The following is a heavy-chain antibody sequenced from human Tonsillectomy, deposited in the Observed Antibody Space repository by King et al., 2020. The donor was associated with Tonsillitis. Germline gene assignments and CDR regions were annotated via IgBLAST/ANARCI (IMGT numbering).Heavy chain of an antibody. Sequence: VQLVESGGGLVQPGGSLRLSCAASGFTFSSYAMSWVRQAPGKGLEWDSGISGSGGSTYSADSVKGRFTISRDNSKNTLYLQMNSLRVDDPAVYYCAKDKVATMPRDVFDFWGQGTMVTVSS. V-gene: IGHV3-23*04. D-gene: IGHD5-12*01. CDR1: GFTFSSYA. CDR2: ISGSGGST. J-gene: IGHJ3*01. CDR3: AKDKVATMPRDVFDF.